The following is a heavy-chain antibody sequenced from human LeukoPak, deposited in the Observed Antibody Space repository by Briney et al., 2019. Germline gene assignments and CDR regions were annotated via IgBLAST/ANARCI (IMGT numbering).Heavy chain of an antibody. J-gene: IGHJ4*02. CDR2: ISGSGGST. CDR3: AREMSVGYCSGGSCYFFDY. D-gene: IGHD2-15*01. CDR1: GFTFSSYG. Sequence: GGTLRLSCAASGFTFSSYGMSWVRQAPGKGLEWVSAISGSGGSTYYADSVKGRFTISRDNAKNSLYLQMNSLRAEDTAVYYCAREMSVGYCSGGSCYFFDYWGQGTLVTVSS. V-gene: IGHV3-23*01.